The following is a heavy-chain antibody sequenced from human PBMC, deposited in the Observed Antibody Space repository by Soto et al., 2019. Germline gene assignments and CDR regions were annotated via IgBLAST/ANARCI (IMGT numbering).Heavy chain of an antibody. D-gene: IGHD3-10*01. CDR3: ARGSIFGADESPKYYYGLDV. Sequence: ASVKVSCKASGYSFRSYGISWVLQAPGQGLEWLAWISGYNGNTKYAQKLQGRVTMTKDASTSTAYMELTSLRSDDTAVYYCARGSIFGADESPKYYYGLDVWGQGTTVTVSS. J-gene: IGHJ6*02. CDR1: GYSFRSYG. V-gene: IGHV1-18*01. CDR2: ISGYNGNT.